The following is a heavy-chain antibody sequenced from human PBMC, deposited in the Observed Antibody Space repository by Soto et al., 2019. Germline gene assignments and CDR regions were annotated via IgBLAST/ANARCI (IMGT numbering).Heavy chain of an antibody. CDR3: AKGTYFWTGNMPHFLDY. CDR2: ISASGGST. J-gene: IGHJ4*02. Sequence: GGSLRLSCAASGFTFSRSSMTWVRQVPGKGLQWVSTISASGGSTYYADSVRGRFTISRDSSKNTLYLQMNSLRAEDTAIYYCAKGTYFWTGNMPHFLDYWGQGTLVTVPQ. CDR1: GFTFSRSS. V-gene: IGHV3-23*01. D-gene: IGHD3-3*01.